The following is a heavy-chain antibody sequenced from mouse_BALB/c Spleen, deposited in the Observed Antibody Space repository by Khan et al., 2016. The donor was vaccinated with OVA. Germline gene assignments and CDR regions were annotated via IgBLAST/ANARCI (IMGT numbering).Heavy chain of an antibody. CDR2: ISYSGNT. CDR1: GYSITTDYA. CDR3: ARVYGGDCDY. Sequence: EVQLQESGPGLVKPSQSLSLTCTVTGYSITTDYAWNWIRQFPGNKLEWMGFISYSGNTKYNPSLQSRISITRDTSKNQFFLQLKSVTTEDTARYYCARVYGGDCDYWGQGTTLTVSS. D-gene: IGHD1-1*01. V-gene: IGHV3-2*02. J-gene: IGHJ2*01.